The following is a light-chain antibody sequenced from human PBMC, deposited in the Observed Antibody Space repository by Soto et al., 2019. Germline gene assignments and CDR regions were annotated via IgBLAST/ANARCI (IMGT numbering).Light chain of an antibody. Sequence: DIQMTQSPSSLSASVGGRVTISCRASQAISSSVAWYQQRPGQVPRLLINAASILQTDIPNRISGSGSGTEFTLTISSLQSEDFAVYYCQKYISSPWTFGQGTKVDIK. V-gene: IGKV1-27*01. CDR2: AAS. J-gene: IGKJ1*01. CDR3: QKYISSPWT. CDR1: QAISSS.